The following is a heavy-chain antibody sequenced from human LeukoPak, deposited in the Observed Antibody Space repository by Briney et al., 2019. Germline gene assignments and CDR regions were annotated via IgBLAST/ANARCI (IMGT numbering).Heavy chain of an antibody. CDR2: IYYTGST. D-gene: IGHD1-26*01. CDR3: ARAWYRYSGSYEFDY. CDR1: GGSISSYY. J-gene: IGHJ4*02. V-gene: IGHV4-59*08. Sequence: PSETLSLTCTVSGGSISSYYWSWIRQPPGKGLEWIGYIYYTGSTNYNPSLKSRVTISVDTSKNQFSLKLSSVTAADTAVYYCARAWYRYSGSYEFDYWGQGTLVTVSS.